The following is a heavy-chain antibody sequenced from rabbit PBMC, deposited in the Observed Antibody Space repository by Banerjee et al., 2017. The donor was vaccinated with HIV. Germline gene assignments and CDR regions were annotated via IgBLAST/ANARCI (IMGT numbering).Heavy chain of an antibody. J-gene: IGHJ4*01. D-gene: IGHD6-1*01. V-gene: IGHV1S45*01. CDR1: GFSFSSSYW. CDR3: ASDIYGYGAFNL. CDR2: IYAGSSGST. Sequence: QEQLEESGGDLVKPEGSLTLTCTASGFSFSSSYWICWVRQAPGKGLEWIACIYAGSSGSTYYASWAKGRFTISKTSSTTVTLQMTSLTAADTATYFCASDIYGYGAFNLWGQGTLVTVS.